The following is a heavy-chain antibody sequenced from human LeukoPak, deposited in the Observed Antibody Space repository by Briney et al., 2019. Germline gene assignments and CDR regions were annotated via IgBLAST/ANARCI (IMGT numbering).Heavy chain of an antibody. Sequence: EPSQTLSLTCTVSGGSISSGSYYWSWIRQPAGKGLEWIGSIYYSGSTYYNPSLKSRVTISVDTSKNQFSLKLSSVTAADTAVYYCARDLGSGWYVYWDQGTLVTVSS. V-gene: IGHV4-39*07. D-gene: IGHD6-19*01. CDR1: GGSISSGSYY. J-gene: IGHJ4*02. CDR3: ARDLGSGWYVY. CDR2: IYYSGST.